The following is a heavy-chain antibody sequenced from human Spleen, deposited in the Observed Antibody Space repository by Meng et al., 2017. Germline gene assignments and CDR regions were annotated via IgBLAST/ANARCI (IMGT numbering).Heavy chain of an antibody. Sequence: SETLSLTCTVSGASVKSDSYYWSWIRQPPGKGLEWIGYMHSSGNTKYKPALKSRVTISIDTSKNQFSLNLTSVSAADKAVYFCARRFAWYSGSYYKVWGQGTLVTVSS. J-gene: IGHJ1*01. CDR3: ARRFAWYSGSYYKV. CDR1: GASVKSDSYY. D-gene: IGHD1-26*01. CDR2: MHSSGNT. V-gene: IGHV4-61*01.